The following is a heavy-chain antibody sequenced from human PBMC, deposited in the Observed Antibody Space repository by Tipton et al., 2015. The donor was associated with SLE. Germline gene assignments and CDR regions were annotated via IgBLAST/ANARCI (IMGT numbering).Heavy chain of an antibody. CDR3: ARGPRWAPLCEF. V-gene: IGHV4-31*02. J-gene: IGHJ4*02. D-gene: IGHD1-26*01. CDR2: IYYSGRT. Sequence: LRLSCTVSGGSISSGSYYWSWIRQHPVKGLEWIGYIYYSGRTYYNPSLKSRLTISVDTSENQFSLKLTSVTAADTAVYYCARGPRWAPLCEFWGQGTLVTVSS. CDR1: GGSISSGSYY.